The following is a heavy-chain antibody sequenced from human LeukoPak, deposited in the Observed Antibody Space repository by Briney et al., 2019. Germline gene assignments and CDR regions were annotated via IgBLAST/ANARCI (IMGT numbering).Heavy chain of an antibody. V-gene: IGHV4-34*01. J-gene: IGHJ6*02. Sequence: SETLSLTCAVYGGSFSGDYWSWIRQPPGKGLEWIGEINHSGSTNYNPSLKSRVTMSVDTSKNQFSLKLSSVTAADTAVYYCARDYDFWSGYHYYYGMDVWGQGTTVTVSS. D-gene: IGHD3-3*01. CDR2: INHSGST. CDR1: GGSFSGDY. CDR3: ARDYDFWSGYHYYYGMDV.